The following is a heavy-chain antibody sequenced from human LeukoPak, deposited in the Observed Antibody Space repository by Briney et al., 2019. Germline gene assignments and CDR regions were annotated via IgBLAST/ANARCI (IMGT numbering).Heavy chain of an antibody. Sequence: PGGSLRLSCAASGFTFTNYWMHWVRQAPGMGLVWVSRLPPDELGIIYADSVKGRFTVSRDNAKNTVYLQMNNLRVDDTAMYYCVRTIASRGSEYWGQGALVTVSS. D-gene: IGHD6-6*01. V-gene: IGHV3-74*01. CDR3: VRTIASRGSEY. CDR2: LPPDELGI. J-gene: IGHJ4*02. CDR1: GFTFTNYW.